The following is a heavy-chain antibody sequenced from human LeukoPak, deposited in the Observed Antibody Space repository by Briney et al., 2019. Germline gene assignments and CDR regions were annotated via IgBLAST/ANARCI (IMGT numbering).Heavy chain of an antibody. CDR3: AGRGITIFGVVYSEFWSDP. J-gene: IGHJ5*02. Sequence: SETLSLTCTVSGGSISSSYYWGWIRPPPGKGLEWIGSIYYSGSTYYNPSLKSRVTISVDTSKNQFSLKLISVTAADTAVYYCAGRGITIFGVVYSEFWSDPGAREPWSPSPQ. D-gene: IGHD3-3*01. V-gene: IGHV4-39*01. CDR1: GGSISSSYY. CDR2: IYYSGST.